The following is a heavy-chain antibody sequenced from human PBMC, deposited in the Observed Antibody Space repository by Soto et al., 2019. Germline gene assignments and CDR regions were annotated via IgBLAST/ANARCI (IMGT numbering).Heavy chain of an antibody. CDR2: IYYSGST. CDR1: GGSISSGGYY. Sequence: LSLTCTVSGGSISSGGYYWSWIRQHPGKGLEWIGYIYYSGSTYYNPSLKSRVTISVDTSKNQFSLKLSSVTAADTAVYYCARDSARGGYYDSSGYYRDAFDIWGQGTMVTVSS. D-gene: IGHD3-22*01. J-gene: IGHJ3*02. CDR3: ARDSARGGYYDSSGYYRDAFDI. V-gene: IGHV4-31*03.